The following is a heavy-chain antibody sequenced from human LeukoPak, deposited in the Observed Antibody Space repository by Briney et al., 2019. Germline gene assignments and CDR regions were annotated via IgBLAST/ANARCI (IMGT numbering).Heavy chain of an antibody. D-gene: IGHD3-16*01. CDR3: ARSTGPGGYFDF. V-gene: IGHV1-3*04. CDR2: INTDNSNT. Sequence: ASVKVSCKASGYTFISKGIHWVRQAPGQRLEWMAWINTDNSNTKRAQTLLGRVTITRDTSATTAYMELSSLRFEDTAVYYCARSTGPGGYFDFWGQGTLVTVSS. CDR1: GYTFISKG. J-gene: IGHJ4*02.